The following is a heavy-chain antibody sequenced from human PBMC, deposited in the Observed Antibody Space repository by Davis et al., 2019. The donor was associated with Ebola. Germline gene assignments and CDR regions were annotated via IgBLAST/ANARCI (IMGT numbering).Heavy chain of an antibody. CDR1: GFTFSSYA. D-gene: IGHD3-3*01. Sequence: GESLKISCAASGFTFSSYAMSWVRQAPGKGLEWVSAISGSGGSTYYADSVKGRFTISRDNSKNTLYLQMNSLRAEDTAVYYCAREGFFAYFDYWGQGTLVTVSS. CDR3: AREGFFAYFDY. V-gene: IGHV3-23*01. CDR2: ISGSGGST. J-gene: IGHJ4*02.